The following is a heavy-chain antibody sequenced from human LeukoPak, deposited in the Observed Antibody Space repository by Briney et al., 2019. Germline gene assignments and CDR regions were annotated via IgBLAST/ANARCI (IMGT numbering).Heavy chain of an antibody. D-gene: IGHD3-10*01. Sequence: ASVKVSCKASGYTFTSYGISWVRQASGQGLEWMGWISAYNGNTNYAQKLQGRVTMTTDTSTSTAYMELRSLRSDDTAVYYCARALPISSVTYGMDVWGQGTTVTVSS. J-gene: IGHJ6*02. CDR3: ARALPISSVTYGMDV. CDR1: GYTFTSYG. V-gene: IGHV1-18*01. CDR2: ISAYNGNT.